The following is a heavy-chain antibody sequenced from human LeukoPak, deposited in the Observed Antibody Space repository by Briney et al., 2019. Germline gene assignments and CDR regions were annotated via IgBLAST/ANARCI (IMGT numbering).Heavy chain of an antibody. Sequence: SVKVSCKASGGTFSSYAISWVRQAPGQGLEWMGGIIPSFGTANYAQKFQGRVTITADESTSTAYMELSSLRSEDTAVYYCAREGDTAMVLDYWGQGTLVTVSS. CDR2: IIPSFGTA. J-gene: IGHJ4*02. D-gene: IGHD5-18*01. V-gene: IGHV1-69*13. CDR3: AREGDTAMVLDY. CDR1: GGTFSSYA.